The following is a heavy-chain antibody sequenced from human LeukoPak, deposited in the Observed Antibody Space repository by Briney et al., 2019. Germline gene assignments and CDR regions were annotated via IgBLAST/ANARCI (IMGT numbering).Heavy chain of an antibody. CDR1: GFTFSNYA. V-gene: IGHV3-23*01. D-gene: IGHD3-10*01. J-gene: IGHJ4*02. Sequence: PGGSLRLSCAASGFTFSNYAMTWVRQAPGKGLEWVSAIGGGGLTTYYADSVKGRFTISRDSANNSLYLQMNSLRAEDTAVYYCARVYSANGYGSGYYDYWGQGTLVTVSS. CDR3: ARVYSANGYGSGYYDY. CDR2: IGGGGLTT.